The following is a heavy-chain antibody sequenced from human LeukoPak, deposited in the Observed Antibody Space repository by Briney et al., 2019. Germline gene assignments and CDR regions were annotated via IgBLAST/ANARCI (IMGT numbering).Heavy chain of an antibody. V-gene: IGHV3-21*06. Sequence: GGSLRLSCAASGFTFSSYSMHWVRQAPGKGLEWVSSISSSSSYTDYGDSVKGRFTISRDNAKNSLDLQMNSLRAEDTAVYFCARGGAVIAAGFDYWGQGTLVTVS. J-gene: IGHJ4*02. CDR1: GFTFSSYS. CDR2: ISSSSSYT. CDR3: ARGGAVIAAGFDY. D-gene: IGHD6-13*01.